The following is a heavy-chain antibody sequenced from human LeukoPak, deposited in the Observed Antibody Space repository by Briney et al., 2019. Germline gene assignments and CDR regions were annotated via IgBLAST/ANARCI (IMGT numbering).Heavy chain of an antibody. CDR2: ISGSGGST. J-gene: IGHJ3*02. CDR3: AKSLLTTASGTGRAFDI. CDR1: GFTFSSYA. D-gene: IGHD1-26*01. Sequence: GGSLRLSCAASGFTFSSYAMSWVRQAPGKGLEWVSAISGSGGSTYYADSVKGRFTISRDNSRNTLYLQMNSLRAEDTAEYYCAKSLLTTASGTGRAFDIWGQGTMVTVSA. V-gene: IGHV3-23*01.